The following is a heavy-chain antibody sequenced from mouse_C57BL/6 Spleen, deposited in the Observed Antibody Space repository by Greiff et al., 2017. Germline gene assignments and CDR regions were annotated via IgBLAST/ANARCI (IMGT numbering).Heavy chain of an antibody. CDR2: ISSGSSTI. CDR1: GFTFSDYG. V-gene: IGHV5-17*01. D-gene: IGHD2-10*02. Sequence: EVMLVESGGGLVKPGGSLKLSCAASGFTFSDYGMHWVRQAPEKRLEWVAYISSGSSTIYYADPVKGRFTISRDNAKNTLFLQMTSLRYEDTDMYYWARPGDGYDVGFDYWGQGTTLTVSS. J-gene: IGHJ2*01. CDR3: ARPGDGYDVGFDY.